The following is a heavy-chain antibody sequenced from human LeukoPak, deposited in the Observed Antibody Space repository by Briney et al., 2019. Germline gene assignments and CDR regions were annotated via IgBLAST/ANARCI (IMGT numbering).Heavy chain of an antibody. Sequence: PGGSLRLSCTASGFSFSTYAMPWVRQAPGKGLQWISSMSSGSRYIYYADSVRGRFTISRDNTKNSLYLLMNNLRAEDTAIYYCARDRPTGASRVFVVQWGQGTPVTVSS. D-gene: IGHD2-15*01. CDR2: MSSGSRYI. CDR3: ARDRPTGASRVFVVQ. J-gene: IGHJ4*02. CDR1: GFSFSTYA. V-gene: IGHV3-21*06.